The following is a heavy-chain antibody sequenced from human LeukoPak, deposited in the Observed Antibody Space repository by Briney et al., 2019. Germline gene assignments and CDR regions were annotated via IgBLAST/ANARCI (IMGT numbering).Heavy chain of an antibody. CDR1: GGSFSGYY. J-gene: IGHJ3*01. V-gene: IGHV4-34*01. CDR3: ARHVTVTYDAFDV. CDR2: INHSGST. D-gene: IGHD4-11*01. Sequence: SETLSLTCAVYGGSFSGYYWSWIRQPPGKGLEWIGEINHSGSTNYNPSLKSRVTISIETSERQFSLNLSSVTAADTAAYYCARHVTVTYDAFDVWGQGTMVTVSS.